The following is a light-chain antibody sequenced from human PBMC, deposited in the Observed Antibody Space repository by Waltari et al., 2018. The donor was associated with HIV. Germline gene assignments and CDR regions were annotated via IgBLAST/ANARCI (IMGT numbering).Light chain of an antibody. CDR2: QDR. V-gene: IGLV3-1*01. J-gene: IGLJ2*01. CDR1: KLGDKY. CDR3: HAWDSNTAHVL. Sequence: SYDLTQPPSVSVSPGQTASITCSGDKLGDKYDSWYQQKAGQSPVLVIFQDRQRPSGTPDRVPCANAGNTATLTISGTQAMDEADYYCHAWDSNTAHVLFGGGTKVTVL.